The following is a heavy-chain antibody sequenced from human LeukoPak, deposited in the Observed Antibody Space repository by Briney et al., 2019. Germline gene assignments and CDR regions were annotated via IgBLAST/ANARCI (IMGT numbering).Heavy chain of an antibody. CDR2: IYYSGST. V-gene: IGHV4-39*07. CDR1: GGSISRSSYY. D-gene: IGHD3-10*02. CDR3: ARCSGSECNYYYYYMDV. J-gene: IGHJ6*03. Sequence: PSETLSLTCTVSGGSISRSSYYWGWIRQPPGKGLEWIGSIYYSGSTYYNPSLKSRVTISVDTSKNQFSLKLSSVTAADTAVYYCARCSGSECNYYYYYMDVWGKGTTVTVSS.